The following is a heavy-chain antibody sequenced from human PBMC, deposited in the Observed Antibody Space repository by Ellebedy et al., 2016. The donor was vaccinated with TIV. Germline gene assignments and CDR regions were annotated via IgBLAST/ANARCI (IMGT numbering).Heavy chain of an antibody. CDR1: GGSIRGYY. J-gene: IGHJ6*02. V-gene: IGHV4-59*01. CDR3: ARESYDILTGYSYGLDV. CDR2: VSDSGNT. D-gene: IGHD3-9*01. Sequence: PGGSLRLSCTVSGGSIRGYYWSWIRQPPGKGLEWIGYVSDSGNTNYNPSLKSRVTISVDTSKNQFSLKLSSVTAADTAVFYCARESYDILTGYSYGLDVWGQGTTVTVSS.